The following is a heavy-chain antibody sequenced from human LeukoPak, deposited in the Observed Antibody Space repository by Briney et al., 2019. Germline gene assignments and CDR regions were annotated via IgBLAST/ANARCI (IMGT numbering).Heavy chain of an antibody. J-gene: IGHJ3*02. D-gene: IGHD3-10*01. Sequence: GGSLRLSCAASGFTFSTYGMHWVRQAPGKGLEWVAVISYDVSNKYYADSVKGRFTISRDNSKNTLYLQVNSLRAEDTAVYYCAKEYLIWFGDFDAFDIWGQGTMVTVSS. CDR3: AKEYLIWFGDFDAFDI. CDR1: GFTFSTYG. CDR2: ISYDVSNK. V-gene: IGHV3-30*18.